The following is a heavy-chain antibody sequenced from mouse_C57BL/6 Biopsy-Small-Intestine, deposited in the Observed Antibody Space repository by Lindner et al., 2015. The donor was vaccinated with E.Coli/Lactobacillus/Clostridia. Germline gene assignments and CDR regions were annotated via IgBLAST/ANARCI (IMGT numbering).Heavy chain of an antibody. V-gene: IGHV3-8*01. D-gene: IGHD2-3*01. CDR3: ARGDGYFDY. CDR2: ISYSGST. Sequence: VQLQESGPGLAKPSQTLSLTCSVTGYSITSDYWNWIRKFPGNKLEFMGLISYSGSTYSNPSPKSRISITRDTSKNLFYLQLSSVTTEDTATYYCARGDGYFDYWGQGTTLTVSS. J-gene: IGHJ2*01. CDR1: GYSITSDY.